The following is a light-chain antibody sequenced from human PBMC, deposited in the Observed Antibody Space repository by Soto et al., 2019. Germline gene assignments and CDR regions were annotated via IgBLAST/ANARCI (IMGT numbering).Light chain of an antibody. Sequence: QSALTQPASVSGSPGQSITISCTGNSSDVGGYNYVSWYQQHPGKAPKLMIYEVSNRPSGVSNRFSGSKSGNTASLTISGHQAEDEADYYCSSYTSSSTWVFGGGTKLTVL. CDR2: EVS. V-gene: IGLV2-14*01. J-gene: IGLJ3*02. CDR1: SSDVGGYNY. CDR3: SSYTSSSTWV.